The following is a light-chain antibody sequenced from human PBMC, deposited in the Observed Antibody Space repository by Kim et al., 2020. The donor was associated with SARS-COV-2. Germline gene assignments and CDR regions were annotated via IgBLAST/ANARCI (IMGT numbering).Light chain of an antibody. V-gene: IGKV1-5*03. J-gene: IGKJ2*01. Sequence: LSAYVGDRGTITCRASQTITSSLAWFQQKPGKAPKLLIYKVSTLQGGVPTRFSGSGSGTEFTLTISSLQPDDFATYYCQQYTIFSTFGQGTKLEI. CDR2: KVS. CDR3: QQYTIFST. CDR1: QTITSS.